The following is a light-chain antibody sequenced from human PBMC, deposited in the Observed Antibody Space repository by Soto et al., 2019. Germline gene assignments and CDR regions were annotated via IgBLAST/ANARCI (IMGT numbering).Light chain of an antibody. CDR3: HQFGGSPQT. V-gene: IGKV3-20*01. J-gene: IGKJ1*01. Sequence: EIVLTQSPGTLSLSPGDRATLSCRASQSLSVSYIAWYQQKPGQAPRLLIYSTSTRAAGIPDRFTGRGSGTHFTLAISRLEPEEFAVYYCHQFGGSPQTFGQGTMVEV. CDR2: STS. CDR1: QSLSVSY.